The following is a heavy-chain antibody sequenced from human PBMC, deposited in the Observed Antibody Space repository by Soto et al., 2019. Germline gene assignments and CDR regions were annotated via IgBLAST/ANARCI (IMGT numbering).Heavy chain of an antibody. V-gene: IGHV4-61*01. CDR2: IYYSGST. D-gene: IGHD5-12*01. CDR1: CGSVSSGSYY. CDR3: ARRRDGYNRSDY. Sequence: TSETLSLTCTVSCGSVSSGSYYWSWIRQPPGKGLEWTGYIYYSGSTNYNPSLKSRVTISVDTSKNQFSLKLSSVTAADTAVYYCARRRDGYNRSDYWGQGTLVTVSS. J-gene: IGHJ4*02.